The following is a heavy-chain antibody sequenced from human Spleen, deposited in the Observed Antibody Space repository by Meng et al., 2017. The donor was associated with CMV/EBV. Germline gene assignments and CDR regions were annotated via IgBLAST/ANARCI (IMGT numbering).Heavy chain of an antibody. CDR3: ARDNSGSYSIGGY. D-gene: IGHD1-26*01. V-gene: IGHV1-18*04. CDR1: GYTFTRHG. Sequence: ASGYTFTRHGITWVRQAPGQGLEWMGWISPSIGSTNYAQKLEGRVTMTTDTSTSTAYMELRSLRSDDTAVYYCARDNSGSYSIGGYWGQGTLVTVSS. J-gene: IGHJ4*02. CDR2: ISPSIGST.